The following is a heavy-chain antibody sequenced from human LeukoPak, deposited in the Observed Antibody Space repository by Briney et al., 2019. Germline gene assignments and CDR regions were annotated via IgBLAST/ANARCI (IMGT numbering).Heavy chain of an antibody. CDR1: DGSISSYY. Sequence: SETLSLTCTISDGSISSYYWNWIRQSPGNGLEWIGHIHYSGSTHYNPSLQSRVSISIDTSKNHFSLKLRSVTAVDTAVYYCARWGHFDTSGYFVVDYWGQGTLVTVSS. CDR3: ARWGHFDTSGYFVVDY. CDR2: IHYSGST. J-gene: IGHJ4*02. D-gene: IGHD3-22*01. V-gene: IGHV4-59*01.